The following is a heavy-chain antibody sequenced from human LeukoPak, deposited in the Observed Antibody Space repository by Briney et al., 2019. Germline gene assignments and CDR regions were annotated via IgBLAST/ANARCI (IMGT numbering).Heavy chain of an antibody. Sequence: GRSLRLSCAASGFTFSSYGVHWVRQAPGKGLEWVAVIWYDGSNKYYADSVKGRFTISRDNSKNTLYLQMNSLRAEDTAVYYCARVGVATIDPEDYYYYYGMDVWGKGTTVTVSS. D-gene: IGHD5-12*01. CDR1: GFTFSSYG. CDR3: ARVGVATIDPEDYYYYYGMDV. J-gene: IGHJ6*04. CDR2: IWYDGSNK. V-gene: IGHV3-33*01.